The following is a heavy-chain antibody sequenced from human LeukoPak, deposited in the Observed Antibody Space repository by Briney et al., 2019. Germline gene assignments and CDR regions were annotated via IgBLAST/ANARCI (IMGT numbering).Heavy chain of an antibody. CDR1: GYTFTGYY. CDR2: INPNSGGT. D-gene: IGHD2-2*01. V-gene: IGHV1-2*02. CDR3: ASDSHHNLRRYCSSTSCYGLDP. Sequence: ASVKVSCKASGYTFTGYYMHWVRQAPGQGLEWMGWINPNSGGTNYAQKFQGRVTMTRDTSISTAYMELSRLRSDDTAVYYCASDSHHNLRRYCSSTSCYGLDPWGQGTLVTVSS. J-gene: IGHJ5*02.